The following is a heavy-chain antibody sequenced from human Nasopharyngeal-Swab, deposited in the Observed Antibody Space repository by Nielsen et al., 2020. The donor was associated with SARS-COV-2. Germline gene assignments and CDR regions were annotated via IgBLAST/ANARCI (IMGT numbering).Heavy chain of an antibody. Sequence: WIRQPPGKGLEWVANIRQDGSEKYYVDSVKGRFTISRDNARKSLYLRMNSLRAEDTAVYYCARDFLTGSTTSPFHYWGQGTLVTVSS. CDR2: IRQDGSEK. D-gene: IGHD7-27*01. V-gene: IGHV3-7*01. J-gene: IGHJ4*02. CDR3: ARDFLTGSTTSPFHY.